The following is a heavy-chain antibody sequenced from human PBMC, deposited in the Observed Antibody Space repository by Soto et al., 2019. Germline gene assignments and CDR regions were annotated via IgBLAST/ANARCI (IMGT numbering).Heavy chain of an antibody. J-gene: IGHJ6*02. D-gene: IGHD1-26*01. CDR1: GGTXSSYA. CDR3: ARAVGAHYYYGMDV. V-gene: IGHV1-69*13. CDR2: IIPIFGTA. Sequence: GASVKVXCKASGGTXSSYAISWVRQAPGQGLEWMGGIIPIFGTANYAQKFQGRVTITADESTSTAYMELSSLRSEDTAVYYCARAVGAHYYYGMDVWGQGTTVTVSS.